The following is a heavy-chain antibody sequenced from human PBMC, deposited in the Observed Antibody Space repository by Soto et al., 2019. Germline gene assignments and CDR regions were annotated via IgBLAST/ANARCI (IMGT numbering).Heavy chain of an antibody. CDR2: ITPNSGFT. J-gene: IGHJ4*02. V-gene: IGHV1-2*02. CDR3: ARDNGYLLIFDY. D-gene: IGHD5-18*01. CDR1: GYTFTGHY. Sequence: QVQLVQSGAEVKKPGASVKVSCKASGYTFTGHYMHWVRQAPGQGLEWMGWITPNSGFTNYAQKCQGRGTMTKDTSIITVYMELSRLTSDDTAVYYRARDNGYLLIFDYWGQGALVTVSS.